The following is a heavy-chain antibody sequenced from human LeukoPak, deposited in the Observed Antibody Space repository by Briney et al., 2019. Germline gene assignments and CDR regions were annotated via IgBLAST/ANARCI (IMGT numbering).Heavy chain of an antibody. V-gene: IGHV4-39*01. J-gene: IGHJ4*02. CDR1: GGSISSSRHY. CDR2: ILYSGST. Sequence: SETLSLTCGVSGGSISSSRHYWGWIRQPPGKGLEWIGNILYSGSTNYNPSLKSRVTISVDTSKNQFSLKLSSVTAADTADYYCVRRVAGSGYRDSWGQGTLVTVSS. D-gene: IGHD3-22*01. CDR3: VRRVAGSGYRDS.